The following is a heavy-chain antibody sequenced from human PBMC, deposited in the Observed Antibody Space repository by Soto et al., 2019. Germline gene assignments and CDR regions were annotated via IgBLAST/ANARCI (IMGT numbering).Heavy chain of an antibody. CDR3: ARDRGIAAAGNRN. J-gene: IGHJ4*02. Sequence: QVQLVQSGAEVKKPGSSVKVSCKASGGTFSSYTISWVRQAPGQGLEWMGRIIPILGIANYAQKFQGRVTITADKSTSTAYMELISLRSEDTAVYYCARDRGIAAAGNRNWGQGTLVTVSS. D-gene: IGHD6-13*01. V-gene: IGHV1-69*08. CDR1: GGTFSSYT. CDR2: IIPILGIA.